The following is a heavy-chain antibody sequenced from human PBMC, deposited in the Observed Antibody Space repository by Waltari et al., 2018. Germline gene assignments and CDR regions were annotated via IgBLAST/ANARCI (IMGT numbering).Heavy chain of an antibody. D-gene: IGHD3-10*01. J-gene: IGHJ6*03. CDR3: ARESYYYGSGSYFGSRYYYYYMDV. Sequence: QVQLVQSGAEVKKPGSSVKVSCKASGGTFSSYAISWVRQAPGQGLEWMGGIIPIFGTANYAQKFQGRVTITTDEATSTAYMERSSLRSEDTAVYYCARESYYYGSGSYFGSRYYYYYMDVWGKGTTVTVSS. CDR1: GGTFSSYA. V-gene: IGHV1-69*05. CDR2: IIPIFGTA.